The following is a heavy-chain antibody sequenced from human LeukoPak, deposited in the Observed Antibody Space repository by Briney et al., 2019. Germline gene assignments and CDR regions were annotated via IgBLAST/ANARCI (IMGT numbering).Heavy chain of an antibody. CDR2: INQDGSEK. Sequence: GGSLRLSCAASGFTFSSYWMNWVRQAPGKRLEWVTNINQDGSEKYYVDSVKGRFTISRDNAKNSLYLHMNSLRAEDTAVYYCATSGSYYDYWGQGTLVTVSS. CDR3: ATSGSYYDY. D-gene: IGHD1-26*01. V-gene: IGHV3-7*02. J-gene: IGHJ4*02. CDR1: GFTFSSYW.